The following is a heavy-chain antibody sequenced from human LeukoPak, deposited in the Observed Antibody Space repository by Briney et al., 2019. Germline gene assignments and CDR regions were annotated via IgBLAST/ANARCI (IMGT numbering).Heavy chain of an antibody. CDR1: GFTFSSYE. CDR2: ISSSGSTI. Sequence: GGSLRLSCAASGFTFSSYEMIWVRQAPGKGLEWVSYISSSGSTIYYADSVKGRFTISRDNAKNSLYLQMNSLRAEDTAVYYCARAFIRADAFDIWGQGTMVTVSS. CDR3: ARAFIRADAFDI. V-gene: IGHV3-48*03. J-gene: IGHJ3*02. D-gene: IGHD4-17*01.